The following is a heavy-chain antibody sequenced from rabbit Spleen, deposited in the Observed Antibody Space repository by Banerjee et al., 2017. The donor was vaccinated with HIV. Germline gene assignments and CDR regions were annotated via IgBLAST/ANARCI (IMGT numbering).Heavy chain of an antibody. D-gene: IGHD4-1*01. CDR1: GFSFSSGYD. J-gene: IGHJ4*01. V-gene: IGHV1S40*01. CDR3: ARDLAGVIGWNFYL. Sequence: QQLVESGGGLVKPGASLTLTCKASGFSFSSGYDMCWVRQAPGKGLEWIGCINIASMITYYASWVNGRFTISETSSTTVTLQMTSLTVVDTATYFCARDLAGVIGWNFYLWGQGTLVTVS. CDR2: INIASMIT.